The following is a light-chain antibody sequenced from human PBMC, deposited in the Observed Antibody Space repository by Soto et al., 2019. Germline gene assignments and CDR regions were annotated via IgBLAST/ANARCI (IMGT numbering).Light chain of an antibody. CDR2: GAS. CDR1: QSVSSN. CDR3: QQYENWPPWT. Sequence: EIVLTQSPVTLSVSPGERATLSCRASQSVSSNLAWYQQKPGQAHRLLVYGASTRATGIPARFSGSGSGTEFTLTINSLQSEDFAVYYCQQYENWPPWTFGQGTKVDIK. V-gene: IGKV3-15*01. J-gene: IGKJ1*01.